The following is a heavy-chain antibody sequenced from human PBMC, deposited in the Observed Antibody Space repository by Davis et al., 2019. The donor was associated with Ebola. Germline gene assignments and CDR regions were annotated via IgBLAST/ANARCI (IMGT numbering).Heavy chain of an antibody. J-gene: IGHJ4*02. CDR1: AGTFRGYY. D-gene: IGHD4-11*01. Sequence: MPSETLSLTCAVYAGTFRGYYWSWIRQSPGKGLEWIGEINHSGSTNYNPSLKSRVTISVDTSKNQFSLKLSSVTAADTAVYYCARASTVTPFDYWGQGTLVTVSS. V-gene: IGHV4-34*01. CDR2: INHSGST. CDR3: ARASTVTPFDY.